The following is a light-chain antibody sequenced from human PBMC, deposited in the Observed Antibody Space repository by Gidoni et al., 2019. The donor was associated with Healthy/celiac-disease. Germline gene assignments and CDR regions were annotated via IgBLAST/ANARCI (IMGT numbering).Light chain of an antibody. CDR1: QSVSSY. V-gene: IGKV3-11*01. Sequence: ELVLTQSPATLSLSPGERATLSCRASQSVSSYLAWYQQKPGQAPSLLIYDASNRATGIPARFSGSGSGTDFTLTISSREPEDFAVYYCQQRSNWPLSLTFGGGTKVEIK. CDR2: DAS. J-gene: IGKJ4*01. CDR3: QQRSNWPLSLT.